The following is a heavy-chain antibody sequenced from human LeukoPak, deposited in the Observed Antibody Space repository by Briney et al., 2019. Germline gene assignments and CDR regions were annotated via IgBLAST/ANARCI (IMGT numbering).Heavy chain of an antibody. V-gene: IGHV4-34*01. Sequence: PSETLSLTCAVYGGSFSGYYWSWIRQPPGKGLEWIGEINHSGSTNYNPSLKSRVTISVDTSKNQFSLKLSSVTAADTAVYYCAREGGWPRYFDYWGQGTLVTVSS. J-gene: IGHJ4*02. D-gene: IGHD6-19*01. CDR1: GGSFSGYY. CDR3: AREGGWPRYFDY. CDR2: INHSGST.